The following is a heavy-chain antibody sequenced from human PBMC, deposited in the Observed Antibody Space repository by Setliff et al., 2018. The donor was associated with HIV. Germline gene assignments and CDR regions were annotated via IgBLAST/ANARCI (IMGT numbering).Heavy chain of an antibody. CDR1: GFTVSSNY. J-gene: IGHJ6*02. CDR2: IYSGGST. CDR3: ARDTAMVPYYYYGMDV. V-gene: IGHV3-66*01. D-gene: IGHD5-18*01. Sequence: GSLRLSCAASGFTVSSNYMSWVRQAPGKGLEWVSVIYSGGSTYYADSVKGRFTISRDNSKNTLYLQMNSLRAEDTAVYYCARDTAMVPYYYYGMDVWGQGTTVTVSS.